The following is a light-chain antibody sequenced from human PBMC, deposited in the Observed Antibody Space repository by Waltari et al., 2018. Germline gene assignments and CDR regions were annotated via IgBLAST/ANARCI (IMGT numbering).Light chain of an antibody. J-gene: IGKJ1*01. Sequence: EIVLTQSPGILSLSPGERAPLSCRASQSVSRALAWYQQKPGQAPRLLIYGASSRATGIPDRFSGGGSGTDFSLTISRLEPEDFAVYYCQHYVRLPATFGQGTKVEIK. CDR1: QSVSRA. V-gene: IGKV3-20*01. CDR3: QHYVRLPAT. CDR2: GAS.